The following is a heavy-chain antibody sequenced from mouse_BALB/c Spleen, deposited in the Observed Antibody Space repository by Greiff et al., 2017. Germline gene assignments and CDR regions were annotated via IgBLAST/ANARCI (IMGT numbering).Heavy chain of an antibody. CDR2: INPYNGGT. D-gene: IGHD2-10*02. J-gene: IGHJ4*01. CDR3: SRSLYGNYVGYAMDY. Sequence: EVKLMESGPELVKPGASVKISCKASGYSFTGYFMNWVKQSHGKSLEWIGRINPYNGGTGYNQKFKSKATLTVDNSSSTAYMELRSLTSEDSAVYYCSRSLYGNYVGYAMDYWGQGTSVTVSS. V-gene: IGHV1-20*01. CDR1: GYSFTGYF.